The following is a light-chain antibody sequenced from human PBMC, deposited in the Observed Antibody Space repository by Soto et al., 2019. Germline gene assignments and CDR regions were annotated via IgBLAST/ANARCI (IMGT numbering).Light chain of an antibody. CDR1: SDSVSTSYY. CDR2: NTN. CDR3: VLYMGSGICV. V-gene: IGLV8-61*01. Sequence: QTVVTQEPSISVSPGGTGTLTCGFSSDSVSTSYYPSWYQQTPGQSPRTLIYNTNTRSSGVADRFSGSILGSKAALTISGAQADDESHYYCVLYMGSGICVFGGGTKVTVL. J-gene: IGLJ2*01.